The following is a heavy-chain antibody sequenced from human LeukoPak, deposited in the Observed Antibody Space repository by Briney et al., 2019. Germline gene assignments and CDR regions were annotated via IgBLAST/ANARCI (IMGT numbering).Heavy chain of an antibody. V-gene: IGHV1-46*01. J-gene: IGHJ4*02. Sequence: ASVKVSCKASGYTFTSYYMHWVRQAPGQGLEWMGLINPSGGSTSYAQKFQGRVTMTRDTSTSTVYMELSSLRSEDTAVYYCAGGYRYYDFWSGYYTLFNFDYWGQGTLVTVSS. D-gene: IGHD3-3*01. CDR3: AGGYRYYDFWSGYYTLFNFDY. CDR2: INPSGGST. CDR1: GYTFTSYY.